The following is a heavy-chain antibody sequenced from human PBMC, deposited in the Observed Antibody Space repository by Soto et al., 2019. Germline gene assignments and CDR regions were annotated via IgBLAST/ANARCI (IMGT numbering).Heavy chain of an antibody. Sequence: SETLSLTCAVSGGSISSGGYSWSWIRQPPGKGLEWIGYIYHSGSTYYNPSLKSRVTISVDTSKNQFSLKLTSVTAADTAVYYCARDQAVTGRVNWFDPWGQGTLVTVSS. CDR3: ARDQAVTGRVNWFDP. D-gene: IGHD6-19*01. CDR1: GGSISSGGYS. CDR2: IYHSGST. V-gene: IGHV4-30-2*01. J-gene: IGHJ5*02.